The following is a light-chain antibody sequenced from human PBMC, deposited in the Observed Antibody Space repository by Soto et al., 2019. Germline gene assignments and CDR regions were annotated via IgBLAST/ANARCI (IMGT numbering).Light chain of an antibody. CDR3: QQYGSSPPS. V-gene: IGKV3-20*01. CDR2: GAS. CDR1: QSVSSSY. Sequence: EIVLTQSPGTLSLSPRERATLSCRASQSVSSSYLAWYQQKPGQAPRLLIYGASSRATGIPDRFSGSWSGTDFTLTISRLEPEDFAVYYCQQYGSSPPSFGQGTKLEIK. J-gene: IGKJ2*01.